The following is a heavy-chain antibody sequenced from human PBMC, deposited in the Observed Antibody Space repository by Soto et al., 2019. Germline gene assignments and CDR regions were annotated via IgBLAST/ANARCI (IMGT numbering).Heavy chain of an antibody. D-gene: IGHD2-21*02. CDR2: ISGSGGTR. V-gene: IGHV3-23*01. J-gene: IGHJ4*02. CDR3: AKDLADCYNY. CDR1: RFTFRNPA. Sequence: PGASLRLFCAASRFTFRNPAMRRVRQAPGDAPEWLAVISGSGGTRYYADSVKGRFTISRDNSNNMLYLQMHCLRAEDTPLYYCAKDLADCYNYWGQ.